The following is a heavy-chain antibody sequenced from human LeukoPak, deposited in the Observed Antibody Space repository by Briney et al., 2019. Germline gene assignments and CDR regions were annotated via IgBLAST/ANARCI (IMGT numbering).Heavy chain of an antibody. Sequence: PGGSLRLSCAASGFTFSDHYMHWVRQAPGKGLEWVAVISYDGSNKYYADSVKGRFTISRDNSKNTLYLQMNSLRAEDTAVYYCAKGRGIVVVPAADAFDIWGQGTMVTVSS. V-gene: IGHV3-30*18. CDR3: AKGRGIVVVPAADAFDI. D-gene: IGHD2-2*01. CDR2: ISYDGSNK. J-gene: IGHJ3*02. CDR1: GFTFSDHY.